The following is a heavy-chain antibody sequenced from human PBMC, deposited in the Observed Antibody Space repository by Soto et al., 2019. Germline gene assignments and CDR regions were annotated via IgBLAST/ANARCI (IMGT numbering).Heavy chain of an antibody. V-gene: IGHV3-23*01. J-gene: IGHJ4*02. CDR3: AKARDQQLVRIPFDY. D-gene: IGHD6-13*01. CDR2: FSATSENT. CDR1: GFFFSSYT. Sequence: EVQLLESGGGLVQPGGSLRLSCVGSGFFFSSYTMTWVRQAPGKGLEWVSSFSATSENTYYADSVSGRFTISRDNSKNTLFQQMNSLPAEDTARYYWAKARDQQLVRIPFDYRGQGMLVIVAS.